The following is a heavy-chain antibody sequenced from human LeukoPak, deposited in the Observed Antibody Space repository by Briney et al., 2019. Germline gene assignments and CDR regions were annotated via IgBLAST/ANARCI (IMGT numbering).Heavy chain of an antibody. V-gene: IGHV4-39*07. CDR1: GGSISTSNYY. CDR3: VRGGPYYYGSGSYFDY. CDR2: IFYSGST. J-gene: IGHJ4*02. D-gene: IGHD3-10*01. Sequence: SETLSLTCTVSGGSISTSNYYWGWIRQPPGKGLEWIGNIFYSGSTYYNPSLKSRVTISVDTSKNQFSLKLTSVTAADTAVYYCVRGGPYYYGSGSYFDYWGQGTLVTVSS.